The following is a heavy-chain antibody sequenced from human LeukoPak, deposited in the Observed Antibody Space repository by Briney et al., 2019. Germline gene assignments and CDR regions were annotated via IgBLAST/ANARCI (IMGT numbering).Heavy chain of an antibody. CDR3: ARGGPGYCSSTSCYTREFDY. J-gene: IGHJ4*02. CDR2: INPEGDST. CDR1: GYIFTSYY. D-gene: IGHD2-2*02. Sequence: ASVKVSCKASGYIFTSYYIHWVRQAPGQGLEWMGIINPEGDSTTYAQKFQGRVTITRNTSISTAYMELSSLRSEDTAVYYCARGGPGYCSSTSCYTREFDYWGQGTLVTVSS. V-gene: IGHV1-46*01.